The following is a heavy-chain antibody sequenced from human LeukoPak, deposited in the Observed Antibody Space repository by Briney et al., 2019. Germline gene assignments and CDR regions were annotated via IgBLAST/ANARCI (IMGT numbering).Heavy chain of an antibody. J-gene: IGHJ3*02. Sequence: SETLSLTCAVYGGSFSDYWWTWIRQSPGKGLEWIGEVNHSGRTNYNPSLKSRVSISVDTSKNQFSLKLNSVTPADTAVYYCATLTGGDDASDIWGQGTMVTVSS. D-gene: IGHD4-23*01. CDR2: VNHSGRT. V-gene: IGHV4-34*01. CDR3: ATLTGGDDASDI. CDR1: GGSFSDYW.